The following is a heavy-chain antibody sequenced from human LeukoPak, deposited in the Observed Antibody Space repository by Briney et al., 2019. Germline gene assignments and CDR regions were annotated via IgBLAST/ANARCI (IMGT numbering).Heavy chain of an antibody. V-gene: IGHV1-3*04. CDR3: AKDGRGGCSTSCYTWFGP. CDR1: GYTFTTRA. CDR2: IIIDNGNT. J-gene: IGHJ5*02. Sequence: ASVKVSCKASGYTFTTRAIHWVRQAPGQRLKWMGWIIIDNGNTKYSENFQGRVTITRDTSASTAYMELSSLRSEDTAVYYCAKDGRGGCSTSCYTWFGPWGQGTLVTVSS. D-gene: IGHD2-2*02.